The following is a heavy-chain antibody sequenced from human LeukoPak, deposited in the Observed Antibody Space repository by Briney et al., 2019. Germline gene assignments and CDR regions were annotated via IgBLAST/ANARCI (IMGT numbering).Heavy chain of an antibody. V-gene: IGHV3-23*01. CDR3: AKDRCSGGSCYTVGLLADY. J-gene: IGHJ4*02. CDR1: GFTFSSYA. Sequence: GGSLRLSCAASGFTFSSYAMSWVRQAPGKGLEWVSAISGSGGSTYYADSVTGRFTISRDNSKNTLYLQMNSLRAEDTAVYYCAKDRCSGGSCYTVGLLADYWGQGTLVTVSS. D-gene: IGHD2-15*01. CDR2: ISGSGGST.